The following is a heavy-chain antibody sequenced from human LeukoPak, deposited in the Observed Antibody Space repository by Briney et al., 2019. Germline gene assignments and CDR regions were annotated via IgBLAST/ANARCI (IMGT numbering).Heavy chain of an antibody. D-gene: IGHD5-18*01. CDR3: ARARSNNYGYLDY. V-gene: IGHV3-74*01. Sequence: GGSLRLSYAASGFTLSDHRMHWLRQAPGKGLVWVSRIHAEGSSTTYADSVKGRFTISRDNATNTLYLQMNGLRAEDTAVYYCARARSNNYGYLDYWGQGTLVTVSS. CDR2: IHAEGSST. CDR1: GFTLSDHR. J-gene: IGHJ4*02.